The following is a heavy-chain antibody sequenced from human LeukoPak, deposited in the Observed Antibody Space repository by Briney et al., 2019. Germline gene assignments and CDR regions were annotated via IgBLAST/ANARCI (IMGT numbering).Heavy chain of an antibody. D-gene: IGHD3-22*01. CDR3: ARRKGDYDSSGYYYQPDTFDI. V-gene: IGHV4-39*01. CDR2: FYYSGNT. CDR1: GGSIGSVSYY. J-gene: IGHJ3*02. Sequence: KASETLSLTCTVSGGSIGSVSYYWGWIRQPPGMGLEWIGNFYYSGNTYYNPSLKSRVTISVDTSKKQFSLKLSSVTAADTAVYYCARRKGDYDSSGYYYQPDTFDIWGQGTMVTVSS.